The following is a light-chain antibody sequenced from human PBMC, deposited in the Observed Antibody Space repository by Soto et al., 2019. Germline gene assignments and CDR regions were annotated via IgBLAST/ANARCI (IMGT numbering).Light chain of an antibody. J-gene: IGKJ2*01. CDR2: GAS. CDR3: QQYNNWPPYT. CDR1: QSVSSS. Sequence: ETVMTQSPATLSVSPGERATLSCRASQSVSSSVAWYQQKPGQAPRLLIYGASTRATGIPAMFSGSGSGTEFTLTISSLQSEDFAVYYCQQYNNWPPYTFGQGTKLEIK. V-gene: IGKV3-15*01.